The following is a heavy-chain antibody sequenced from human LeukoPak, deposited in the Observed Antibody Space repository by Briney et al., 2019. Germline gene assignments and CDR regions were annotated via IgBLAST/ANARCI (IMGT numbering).Heavy chain of an antibody. V-gene: IGHV3-53*01. Sequence: GGSLRLSCAASGFTVSSNYMSWVRQAPGKGLEWVSVIYSGGSTYYADSVKGRFTISRDNSKNTLYLQMNSLRAEDTAVYYCANLGYCSSTSCSRTYYYYGMDVWGQGTTVTVSS. D-gene: IGHD2-2*01. CDR3: ANLGYCSSTSCSRTYYYYGMDV. CDR1: GFTVSSNY. CDR2: IYSGGST. J-gene: IGHJ6*02.